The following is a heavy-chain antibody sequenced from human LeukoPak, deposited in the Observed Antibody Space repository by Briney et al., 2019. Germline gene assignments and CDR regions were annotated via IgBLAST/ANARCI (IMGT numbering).Heavy chain of an antibody. V-gene: IGHV3-15*01. CDR2: IQSITDGGTT. Sequence: GGSLRLSCAASGFTFSEAWMSWVRQAPGKGLEWVGRIQSITDGGTTDYAVPVKGRFTISRDDSKNTLYLQLNSLKTEDTAMYYCTIDYDYAWGSYRLGYWGQGTLVTVSS. CDR3: TIDYDYAWGSYRLGY. J-gene: IGHJ4*02. D-gene: IGHD3-16*02. CDR1: GFTFSEAW.